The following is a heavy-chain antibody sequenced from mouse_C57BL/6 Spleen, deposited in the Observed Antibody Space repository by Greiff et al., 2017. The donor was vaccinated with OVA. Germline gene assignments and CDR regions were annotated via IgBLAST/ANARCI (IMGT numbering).Heavy chain of an antibody. CDR1: GFNIKDDY. V-gene: IGHV14-4*01. Sequence: VQLQQSEAELVRPGASVKLSCTASGFNIKDDYMHWVKQRPEQGLEWIGWIDPENGDTEYASKFQGKATITADTSSNTAYLQLSSLTSEDTAVYYCSSNGNYVGYWGQGTTLTVSS. CDR2: IDPENGDT. J-gene: IGHJ2*01. D-gene: IGHD1-1*01. CDR3: SSNGNYVGY.